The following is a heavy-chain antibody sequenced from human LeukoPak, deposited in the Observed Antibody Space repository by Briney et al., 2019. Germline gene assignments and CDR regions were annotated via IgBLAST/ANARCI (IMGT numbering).Heavy chain of an antibody. CDR2: IYHSGST. Sequence: SETLSLTCTVSGGSISSDYWSWIRQPPGKGLEWIGYIYHSGSTNYNPSLKSRVTMSIDTSKNQFSLRLSSVTAADTAVYYCARRYYDSSGYGDWGQGTLVTVSS. D-gene: IGHD3-22*01. V-gene: IGHV4-59*01. J-gene: IGHJ4*02. CDR1: GGSISSDY. CDR3: ARRYYDSSGYGD.